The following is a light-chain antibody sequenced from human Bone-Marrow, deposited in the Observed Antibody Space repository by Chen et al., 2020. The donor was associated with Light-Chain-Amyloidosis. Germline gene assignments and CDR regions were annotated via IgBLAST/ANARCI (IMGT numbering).Light chain of an antibody. CDR2: RDT. CDR1: DLPTKY. V-gene: IGLV3-25*03. J-gene: IGLJ2*01. CDR3: QSADSSGTYEVI. Sequence: SYELPQPPSVSVSPGQTARIPCSGDDLPTKYAYWYQQKPGQAPVLVIHRDTERPSGISGLFSGSSSGTTATLTISGVQAEDEADYHCQSADSSGTYEVIFGGGTKLTVL.